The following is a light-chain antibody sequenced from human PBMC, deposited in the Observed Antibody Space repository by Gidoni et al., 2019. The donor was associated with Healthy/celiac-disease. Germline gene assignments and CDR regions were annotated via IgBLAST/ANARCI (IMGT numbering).Light chain of an antibody. J-gene: IGKJ2*01. CDR1: QSVSSSY. V-gene: IGKV3-20*01. CDR3: QQYGSSPPYT. Sequence: EIVLTHSPGTLSLSPVERATLSCRASQSVSSSYLAWYQQKPGQAPRLLIYGASSRATGIPDRFSGSGSETDFTLTISRLEPEDFAVYYCQQYGSSPPYTFGQGTKLEIK. CDR2: GAS.